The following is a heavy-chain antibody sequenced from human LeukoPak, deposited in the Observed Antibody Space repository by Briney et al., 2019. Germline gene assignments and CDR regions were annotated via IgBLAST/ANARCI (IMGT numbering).Heavy chain of an antibody. J-gene: IGHJ4*02. D-gene: IGHD3-16*01. Sequence: PGGSLRLSCAASGFTFNNTWMSWVRQAPGKGLEWVGRIKSKTNGATTDYAAPVKGRFTIARDDSKNTLYLQMNSLKAEDTAVSYCNTDSLVFNYWGQGTLVTVSS. CDR3: NTDSLVFNY. CDR1: GFTFNNTW. V-gene: IGHV3-15*01. CDR2: IKSKTNGATT.